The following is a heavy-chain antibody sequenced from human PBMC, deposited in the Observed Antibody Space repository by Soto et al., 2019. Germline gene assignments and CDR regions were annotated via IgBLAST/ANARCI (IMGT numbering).Heavy chain of an antibody. CDR3: ARDREEYSSGWYRYYYGMDV. CDR1: GGSISSGDYY. CDR2: IYYSGST. J-gene: IGHJ6*02. Sequence: SETLSLTCTVSGGSISSGDYYWSWIRQPPGKGLEWIGYIYYSGSTYYNPSLKSRVTISVDTSKNQFSLKLSSVTAADTAVYYCARDREEYSSGWYRYYYGMDVWGQGTTVTVSS. D-gene: IGHD6-19*01. V-gene: IGHV4-30-4*01.